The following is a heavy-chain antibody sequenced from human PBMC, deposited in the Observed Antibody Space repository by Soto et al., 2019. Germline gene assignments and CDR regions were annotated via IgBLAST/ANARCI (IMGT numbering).Heavy chain of an antibody. CDR3: AKAGGEWGLLRFRGREFDY. J-gene: IGHJ4*02. CDR1: GFTFSAYA. D-gene: IGHD3-16*01. Sequence: QVQLVESGGGVVPPGRSLRLSCAASGFTFSAYAIHWVRQAPGKGLEWVAVMSSDGSHKYYADSVRGRFTISRDNSKNTLFLQMNRLRPEDTAVYSRAKAGGEWGLLRFRGREFDYWGQGTLVTVSS. V-gene: IGHV3-30*18. CDR2: MSSDGSHK.